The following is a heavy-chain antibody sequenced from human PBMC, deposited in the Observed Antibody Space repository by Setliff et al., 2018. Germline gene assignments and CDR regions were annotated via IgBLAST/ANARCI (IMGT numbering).Heavy chain of an antibody. J-gene: IGHJ4*02. Sequence: PGGSLRLSCAASGFTFSSYSMNWVRQAPGKGLEWVSYISSSGSTIYYADSVKGRFTISRDNAKNSLYLQMNSLRAEDTAVYYCAKPQRYYYDTAAIDYWGQGTLVTVSS. CDR2: ISSSGSTI. CDR3: AKPQRYYYDTAAIDY. D-gene: IGHD3-22*01. CDR1: GFTFSSYS. V-gene: IGHV3-48*04.